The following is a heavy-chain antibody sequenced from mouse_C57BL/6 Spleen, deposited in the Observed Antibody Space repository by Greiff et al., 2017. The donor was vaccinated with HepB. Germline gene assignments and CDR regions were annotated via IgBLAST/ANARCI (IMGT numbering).Heavy chain of an antibody. Sequence: VQLQQSGPVLVKPGASVKMSCKASGYTFTDYYMNWVKQSHGKSLEWIGVINPYNGGTSYNQKFKGKATLTVDKSSSTAYMELNSLTSEDSAVYYCARRSDDYDRFDYWGQGTTLTVAS. CDR3: ARRSDDYDRFDY. J-gene: IGHJ2*01. V-gene: IGHV1-19*01. D-gene: IGHD2-4*01. CDR1: GYTFTDYY. CDR2: INPYNGGT.